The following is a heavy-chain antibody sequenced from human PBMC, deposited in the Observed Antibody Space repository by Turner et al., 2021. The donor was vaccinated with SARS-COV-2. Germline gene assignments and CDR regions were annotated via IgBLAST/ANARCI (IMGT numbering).Heavy chain of an antibody. Sequence: QMQLHESGPGLVKPSETLSLTCTVSGDSVSDYYWTWIRQPAGKGLEWIGRIYKSENVNYNPAPKSRGTMSVDASKNQFSLNVTAVTAADTAVYFCARASYGGYLYDYWGRGIRVTVSS. CDR3: ARASYGGYLYDY. V-gene: IGHV4-4*07. J-gene: IGHJ4*02. D-gene: IGHD2-21*01. CDR1: GDSVSDYY. CDR2: IYKSENV.